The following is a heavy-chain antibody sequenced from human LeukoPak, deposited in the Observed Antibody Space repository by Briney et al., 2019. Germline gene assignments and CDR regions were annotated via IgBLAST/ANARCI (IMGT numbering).Heavy chain of an antibody. CDR2: IKQDGSEK. CDR1: GITFSSYW. J-gene: IGHJ4*02. CDR3: ARDVSSGWYGDDY. Sequence: GGSLRLSCAASGITFSSYWMIWVRQAPGKGLEWVANIKQDGSEKYYVDSVKGRFTISRDNAKNSLYLQMNSLRAEDTAVYYCARDVSSGWYGDDYWGQGTLVTVSS. D-gene: IGHD6-19*01. V-gene: IGHV3-7*03.